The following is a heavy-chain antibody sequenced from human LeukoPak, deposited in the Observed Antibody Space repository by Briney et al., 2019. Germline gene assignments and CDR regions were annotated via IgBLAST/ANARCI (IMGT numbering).Heavy chain of an antibody. V-gene: IGHV3-23*01. CDR1: GFTFSSYA. J-gene: IGHJ4*02. CDR2: ISNSGGGT. Sequence: GGSLRLSCAASGFTFSSYAMSWVRQAPGKGLECVSSISNSGGGTHSADSVKGRFTISRDNSKNALYLQMNSLRAEDTAVYYCAKDRGDSTTYFDYWGQGTLVTVSS. CDR3: AKDRGDSTTYFDY. D-gene: IGHD2/OR15-2a*01.